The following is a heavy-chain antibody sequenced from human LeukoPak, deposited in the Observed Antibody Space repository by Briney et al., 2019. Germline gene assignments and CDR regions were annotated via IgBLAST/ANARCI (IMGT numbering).Heavy chain of an antibody. D-gene: IGHD4-17*01. V-gene: IGHV1-69*13. CDR1: GGTFSSYA. CDR3: ARESFTVTTFFDY. J-gene: IGHJ4*02. Sequence: ASVRVSCKASGGTFSSYAISWVRQAPGQGLEWMGGIIPIFGTANYAQKFQGRVTITADESTSTAYMELSSLRSEDTAVYYCARESFTVTTFFDYWGQGTLVTVSS. CDR2: IIPIFGTA.